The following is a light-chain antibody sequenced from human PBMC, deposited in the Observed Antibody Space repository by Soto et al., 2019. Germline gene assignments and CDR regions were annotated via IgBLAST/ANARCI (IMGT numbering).Light chain of an antibody. V-gene: IGKV3-15*01. CDR1: QSVSSN. CDR3: QQYNNWPPVT. Sequence: EIVMTQSPATLSVSPGERATLSCRASQSVSSNLAWYQQKPGQAPRLLIYGASTRATGIPARFSGSGSGTEFTLNISSLKSEDFAVYYCQQYNNWPPVTFGQGTKLEIK. CDR2: GAS. J-gene: IGKJ2*01.